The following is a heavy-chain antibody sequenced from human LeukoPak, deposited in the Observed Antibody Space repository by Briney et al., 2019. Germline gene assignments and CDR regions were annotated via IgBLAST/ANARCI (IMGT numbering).Heavy chain of an antibody. CDR3: ARGSAMTIGN. Sequence: GGSLRLSCAASGFTFSRYAMSWVRQAPGKGLEWVSGISASGESTYYADSVKGRLTISRDNAKNTLFLQMNSLRSDDTAVYYCARGSAMTIGNWGQGTMVTVSS. CDR1: GFTFSRYA. D-gene: IGHD4/OR15-4a*01. CDR2: ISASGEST. V-gene: IGHV3-23*01. J-gene: IGHJ1*01.